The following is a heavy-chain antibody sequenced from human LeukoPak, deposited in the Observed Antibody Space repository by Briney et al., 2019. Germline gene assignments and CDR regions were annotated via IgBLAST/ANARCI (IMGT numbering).Heavy chain of an antibody. J-gene: IGHJ4*02. CDR1: GGSISSGDYY. D-gene: IGHD3-22*01. CDR3: ARSLYYYDSSGYYGGFRYFDY. V-gene: IGHV4-30-4*01. CDR2: IYYSGST. Sequence: SETLSLTCTVSGGSISSGDYYWSWIRQPPGKGLEWIGYIYYSGSTYYNPSLKSRVTISVDTSKNQFSLKLSSVTAADTAVYYCARSLYYYDSSGYYGGFRYFDYWGQGTLVTVSS.